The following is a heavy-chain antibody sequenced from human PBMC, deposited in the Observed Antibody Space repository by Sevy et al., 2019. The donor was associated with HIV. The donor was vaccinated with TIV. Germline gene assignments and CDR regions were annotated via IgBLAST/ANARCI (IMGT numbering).Heavy chain of an antibody. Sequence: SETLSLTCTVSGVSISSSSYDWGWIRQPPGKGLEWIASFFFTGSTYYNPSLKSRVTISVDTSNNQFSLKLNSVTAADTALYYGARQGGLVDRAFDYWGQGTLVTVSS. CDR3: ARQGGLVDRAFDY. D-gene: IGHD3-10*01. CDR2: FFFTGST. J-gene: IGHJ4*02. CDR1: GVSISSSSYD. V-gene: IGHV4-39*01.